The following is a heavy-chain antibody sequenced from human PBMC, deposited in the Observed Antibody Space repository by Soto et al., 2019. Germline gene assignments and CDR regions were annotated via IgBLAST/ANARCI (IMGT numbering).Heavy chain of an antibody. Sequence: GESLKISCKVSGYTFTSNWIGWVRQMPGQGLEWMGIIFPGDPNTRYSPSFQGQVTISADKSISTAYLQWNSLKASDTAMYYCARQPAGHFDYWGQGTLVTVSS. CDR1: GYTFTSNW. V-gene: IGHV5-51*01. CDR2: IFPGDPNT. D-gene: IGHD2-15*01. CDR3: ARQPAGHFDY. J-gene: IGHJ4*02.